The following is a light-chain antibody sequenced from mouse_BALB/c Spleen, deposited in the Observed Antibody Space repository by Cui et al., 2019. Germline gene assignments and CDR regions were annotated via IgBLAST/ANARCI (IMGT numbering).Light chain of an antibody. J-gene: IGKJ5*01. V-gene: IGKV5-48*01. CDR3: QQSNSWQTLT. Sequence: LFLPHSPPILSVSLGERVSFSCRASQSIGTSIHWYQQRTNGSPRLLIKYASESISGIPSRFSGSGTGTEFTLSINSGESEDNADDYCQQSNSWQTLTFGAGTKLELK. CDR2: YAS. CDR1: QSIGTS.